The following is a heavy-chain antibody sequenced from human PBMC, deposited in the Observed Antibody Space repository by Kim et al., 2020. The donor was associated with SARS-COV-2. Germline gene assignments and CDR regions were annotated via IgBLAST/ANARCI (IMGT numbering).Heavy chain of an antibody. CDR2: IWYDGSNK. Sequence: GGSLRLSCAASGFTFSSYGMHWVRQAPGKGLEWVAVIWYDGSNKYYADSVKGRFTISRDNSKNTLYLQMNSLRAEDTAVYYCARAAIYDSSLSLWGQGTMVTVSS. CDR1: GFTFSSYG. D-gene: IGHD3-22*01. CDR3: ARAAIYDSSLSL. V-gene: IGHV3-33*01. J-gene: IGHJ3*01.